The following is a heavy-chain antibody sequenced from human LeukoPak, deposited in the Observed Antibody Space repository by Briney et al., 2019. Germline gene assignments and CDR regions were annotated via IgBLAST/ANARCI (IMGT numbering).Heavy chain of an antibody. CDR1: GFPFSTYW. J-gene: IGHJ4*02. D-gene: IGHD3-16*01. V-gene: IGHV3-23*01. CDR2: ISGPGTTT. CDR3: AKDLHYGAFGY. Sequence: SGGSLRLSCAASGFPFSTYWMNWVRQAPGRGLEWVSGISGPGTTTYYADSVKGRFTISRDNSKNTPYLLMNSLRAEDTALYYCAKDLHYGAFGYWGQGTLVTVSS.